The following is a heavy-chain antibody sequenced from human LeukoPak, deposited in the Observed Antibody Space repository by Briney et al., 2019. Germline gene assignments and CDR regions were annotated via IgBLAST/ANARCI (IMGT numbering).Heavy chain of an antibody. CDR3: ARASGRYYYDSSGQVDI. V-gene: IGHV3-23*01. CDR2: ISGSGGST. J-gene: IGHJ3*02. CDR1: GFTFSSYA. Sequence: GGSLRLSCAASGFTFSSYAMSWVRQAPGKGLEWVSAISGSGGSTYYADSVKGRFTISRDNSKNTLYLQMNSLRAEDTAVYYCARASGRYYYDSSGQVDIWGQGKMVTVSS. D-gene: IGHD3-22*01.